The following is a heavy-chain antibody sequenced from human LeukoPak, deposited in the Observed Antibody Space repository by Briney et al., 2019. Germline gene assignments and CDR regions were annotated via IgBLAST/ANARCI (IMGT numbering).Heavy chain of an antibody. J-gene: IGHJ4*01. V-gene: IGHV3-23*01. CDR2: ISGSGGST. Sequence: PGGSLRLSCAASGFTFSSYAMSWVRQAPGKGLEWVSAISGSGGSTYYADSVKGRFTISRDNSKNTLYLQMNSLRAEDTAVYYCAKKKRITIFGVVIMGTNYFDYWGQGILVTVSS. CDR3: AKKKRITIFGVVIMGTNYFDY. CDR1: GFTFSSYA. D-gene: IGHD3-3*01.